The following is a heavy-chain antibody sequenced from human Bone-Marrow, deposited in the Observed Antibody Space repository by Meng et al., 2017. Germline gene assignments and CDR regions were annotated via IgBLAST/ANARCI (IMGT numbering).Heavy chain of an antibody. CDR3: SGHVDY. V-gene: IGHV3-15*01. J-gene: IGHJ4*01. Sequence: GESLKISCAASGFTFSNAWMTWVRQVPGKGLEWIGRMKSNVGGGTVDYAAAVKGRFFISRDDSDNTLYLQMASLKTETTDVYYCSGHVDYWGHGTLVTVSS. CDR1: GFTFSNAW. CDR2: MKSNVGGGTV.